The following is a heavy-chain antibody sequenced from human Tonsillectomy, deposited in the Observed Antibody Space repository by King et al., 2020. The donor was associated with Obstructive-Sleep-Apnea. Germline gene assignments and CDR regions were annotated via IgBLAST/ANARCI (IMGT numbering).Heavy chain of an antibody. CDR2: IYPGDSDT. CDR3: VRHVNTLLIRGVPPGYGFDY. Sequence: VQLVQSGAEVKKPGESLKISCKGSGYSFTTNWIGWVRQMPGKGLECMGIIYPGDSDTTYSPSFQGQVTTSADKSTSTAYLQWSSLKASDTAMYYCVRHVNTLLIRGVPPGYGFDYWGQGTLVTVSS. V-gene: IGHV5-51*01. D-gene: IGHD3-10*01. J-gene: IGHJ4*02. CDR1: GYSFTTNW.